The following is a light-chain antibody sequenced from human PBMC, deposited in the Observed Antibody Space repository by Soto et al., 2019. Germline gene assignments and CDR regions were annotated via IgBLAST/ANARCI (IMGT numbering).Light chain of an antibody. CDR2: GNT. CDR3: LSFDSSLSVV. V-gene: IGLV1-40*01. Sequence: QPVLTQPPSVSGAPGQRVTISCTGSSSNIGAGHDVHWYQQLPGRAPKLLIYGNTNRPSGVPDRFSGSKSGTSASLAITGLQAEDEADYYCLSFDSSLSVVFGGGTKLTVL. CDR1: SSNIGAGHD. J-gene: IGLJ2*01.